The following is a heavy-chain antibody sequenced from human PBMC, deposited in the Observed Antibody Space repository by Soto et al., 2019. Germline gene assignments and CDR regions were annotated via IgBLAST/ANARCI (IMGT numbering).Heavy chain of an antibody. CDR1: GFAFSTYW. V-gene: IGHV3-74*01. CDR3: VRTWHGFDI. CDR2: INGDGSYT. Sequence: EVQLVESGGGLVQPGGSLILSCAASGFAFSTYWMHWVRQAPEKGLLWVSHINGDGSYTDFADSVKGRFTISRDNAKNTVYLQMQSLRVEDTAVYFCVRTWHGFDIWGPGTMVTVSS. J-gene: IGHJ3*02.